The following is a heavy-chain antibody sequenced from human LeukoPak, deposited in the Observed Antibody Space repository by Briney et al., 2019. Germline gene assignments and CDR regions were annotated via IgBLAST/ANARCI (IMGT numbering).Heavy chain of an antibody. J-gene: IGHJ4*02. CDR2: ISWNSGSI. D-gene: IGHD6-13*01. V-gene: IGHV3-9*01. CDR3: AKDLGSSWTLGFPY. CDR1: GFTFDDYA. Sequence: PGRSLRLSCAASGFTFDDYAMHWVRQAPGKGLEWVSGISWNSGSIGYADSVKGRFTISRDNVENSLCLQMNSLRAEDTAFYYCAKDLGSSWTLGFPYWGQGTLVTVSS.